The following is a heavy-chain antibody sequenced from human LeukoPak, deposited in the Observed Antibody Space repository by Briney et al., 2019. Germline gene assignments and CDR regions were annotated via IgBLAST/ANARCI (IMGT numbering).Heavy chain of an antibody. D-gene: IGHD1-7*01. J-gene: IGHJ4*02. CDR2: IYYSGST. V-gene: IGHV4-31*03. CDR1: GGSLSSGGYY. Sequence: PSQTLSLTCTVSGGSLSSGGYYWSWIRQHPGKGLEWIGYIYYSGSTYYNPSLKSRVTISVDTSKNQFSLKLSSVTAADTAVYYCARGNWNYVFDYWGQGTLVTVSS. CDR3: ARGNWNYVFDY.